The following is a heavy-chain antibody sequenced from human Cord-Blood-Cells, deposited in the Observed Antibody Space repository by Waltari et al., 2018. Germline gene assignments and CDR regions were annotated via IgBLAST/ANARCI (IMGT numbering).Heavy chain of an antibody. CDR2: INHSGST. CDR3: ARGQVPSSSTYSSSSAFDY. CDR1: GGSFSGYY. V-gene: IGHV4-34*01. J-gene: IGHJ4*02. D-gene: IGHD6-6*01. Sequence: QVQLQQWGAGLLKPSETLSLTCAVYGGSFSGYYWSWIRQPPGKGLEWIGEINHSGSTNYNPSLKSRVTISVDTSKNQFSLKLSSVTAADTAVYYCARGQVPSSSTYSSSSAFDYWGQGTLVTVSS.